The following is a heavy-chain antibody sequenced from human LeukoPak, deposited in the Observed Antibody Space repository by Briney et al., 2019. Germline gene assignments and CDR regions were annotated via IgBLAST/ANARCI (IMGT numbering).Heavy chain of an antibody. CDR2: IYYSGST. CDR3: ARGVSARFDP. CDR1: GGSISRSSYF. V-gene: IGHV4-39*07. J-gene: IGHJ5*02. Sequence: SETLSLTCTVSGGSISRSSYFWGWIRQPPGKGLEWIGSIYYSGSTYYNPSLKSRVTISVDTSKNQFSLKLSSVTAADTAVYYCARGVSARFDPWGQGTLVTVSS.